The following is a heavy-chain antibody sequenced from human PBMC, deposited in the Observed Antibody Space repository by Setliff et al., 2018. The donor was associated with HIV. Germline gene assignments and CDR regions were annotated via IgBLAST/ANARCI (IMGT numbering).Heavy chain of an antibody. CDR1: GGSLSGTNYY. V-gene: IGHV4-39*07. Sequence: PSETLSLTCTVSGGSLSGTNYYWGWIRRPPGKGLEWIASMYYPGSDTTYYNPSLKSRVTISLDTSKNQFSLNLTSVTAADTAVYYCARVDCSGGSCYSPAYWGQGTLVTVSS. J-gene: IGHJ4*02. CDR2: MYYPGSDTT. D-gene: IGHD2-15*01. CDR3: ARVDCSGGSCYSPAY.